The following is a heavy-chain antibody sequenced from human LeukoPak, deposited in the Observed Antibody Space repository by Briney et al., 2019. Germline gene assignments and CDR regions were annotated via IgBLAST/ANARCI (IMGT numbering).Heavy chain of an antibody. V-gene: IGHV1-18*01. D-gene: IGHD6-19*01. Sequence: ASVKVSCKASGYDFTSVGITWVRRAPGQGLEWMGWISPYNGNTRYAQRFQGRVAMTTDTSTTTAYMELRGLRFNDTAVYYCARAGPGSGWYFDYWGQGTLVTVSS. CDR2: ISPYNGNT. CDR3: ARAGPGSGWYFDY. CDR1: GYDFTSVG. J-gene: IGHJ4*02.